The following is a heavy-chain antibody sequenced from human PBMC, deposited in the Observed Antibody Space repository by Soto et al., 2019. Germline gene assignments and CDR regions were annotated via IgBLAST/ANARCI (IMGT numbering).Heavy chain of an antibody. J-gene: IGHJ4*02. Sequence: TLSLTCSVFGGSVSSGDFNWGWIRQPPGKGLEWIAHIYDGGGKYYKPSLDSRLSLSVVTSKNQVSVKLTSVPAADTAAHFRARETGGAAAGGDFFDCWGQGILVTVSS. V-gene: IGHV4-30-4*01. CDR3: ARETGGAAAGGDFFDC. CDR1: GGSVSSGDFN. D-gene: IGHD1-26*01. CDR2: IYDGGGK.